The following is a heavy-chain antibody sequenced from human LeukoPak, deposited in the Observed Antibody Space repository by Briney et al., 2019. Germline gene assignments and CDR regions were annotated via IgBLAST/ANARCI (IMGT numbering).Heavy chain of an antibody. Sequence: PGGSLRLSCAASGFTFSSYAMSWVRQAPGKGLEWVANIKQDGSEKYYVDSVKGRFTISRDNAKNSLYLQMNSLRAEDTAVYYCAREEGVATISGFDYWGQGTLVTVSS. D-gene: IGHD5-12*01. CDR1: GFTFSSYA. CDR3: AREEGVATISGFDY. J-gene: IGHJ4*02. V-gene: IGHV3-7*01. CDR2: IKQDGSEK.